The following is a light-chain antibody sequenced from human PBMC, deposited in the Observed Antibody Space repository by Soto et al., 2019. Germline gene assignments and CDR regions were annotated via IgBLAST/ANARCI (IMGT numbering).Light chain of an antibody. CDR3: QHYNYDSRT. J-gene: IGKJ2*01. V-gene: IGKV1-5*01. Sequence: DIQLTQSPSTLPASVGDRVTITCRASQSINTWLAWCQQKPGKAPQVLIYDASKLESWVPSRFSGSGSGTEFPLTISSLQPDDSATDHCQHYNYDSRTFGQGTKLEIK. CDR1: QSINTW. CDR2: DAS.